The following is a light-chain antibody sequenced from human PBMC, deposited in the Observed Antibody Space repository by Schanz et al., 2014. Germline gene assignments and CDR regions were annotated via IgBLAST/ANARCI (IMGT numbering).Light chain of an antibody. CDR3: STWDDILNGQGV. CDR2: DVS. J-gene: IGLJ3*02. V-gene: IGLV2-14*01. CDR1: SSDVGGYNY. Sequence: QSVLTQPASVSGSPGQSITISCTGTSSDVGGYNYVSWYQQHPGKAPKLIIYDVSNRPSGVPDRFSGSKSGTSASLAISGLQSDDEADYYCSTWDDILNGQGVFGGGTKLTVL.